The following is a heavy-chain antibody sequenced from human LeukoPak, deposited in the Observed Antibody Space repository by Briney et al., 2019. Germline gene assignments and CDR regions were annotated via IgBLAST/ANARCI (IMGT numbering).Heavy chain of an antibody. D-gene: IGHD2/OR15-2a*01. CDR2: INVYNGNT. CDR3: ARGKGPNQSKYRNMARYNMDV. Sequence: ASVKVSCKASGYTFTTYGVTWVRQAPGQGLEWMGWINVYNGNTRSAQKLQGRVTMTTDTSTRTAYMELRSLRSDDTAVYYCARGKGPNQSKYRNMARYNMDVWGEGTTVTVSS. J-gene: IGHJ6*03. CDR1: GYTFTTYG. V-gene: IGHV1-18*01.